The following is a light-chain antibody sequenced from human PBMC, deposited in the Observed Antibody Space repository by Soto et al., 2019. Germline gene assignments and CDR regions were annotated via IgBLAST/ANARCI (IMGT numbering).Light chain of an antibody. CDR2: GAS. J-gene: IGKJ5*01. V-gene: IGKV3-15*01. Sequence: MMMSHSPATLSVSPGERVTLSFRTSHSVNSHVAWYQQKPGQAPRLLLYGASTRATGIPVRFSGSGFGTEFTLTISSLQSEDFAVYYCQQYKNWPLFGQGTRLEVK. CDR1: HSVNSH. CDR3: QQYKNWPL.